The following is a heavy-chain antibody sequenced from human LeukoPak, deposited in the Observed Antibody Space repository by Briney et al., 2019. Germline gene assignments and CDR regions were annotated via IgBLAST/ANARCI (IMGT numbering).Heavy chain of an antibody. Sequence: GGSLRLSCAASGFTFTNHAMAWVRLAPGKGLEWVSTLSDSGASTYYADSVKGRFTISRDNSRNTMYLQMDSLRDDDPGVYFCARTPSRDGYSHIDFWGQGALVTVSS. CDR2: LSDSGAST. J-gene: IGHJ4*02. CDR3: ARTPSRDGYSHIDF. V-gene: IGHV3-23*01. CDR1: GFTFTNHA. D-gene: IGHD5-24*01.